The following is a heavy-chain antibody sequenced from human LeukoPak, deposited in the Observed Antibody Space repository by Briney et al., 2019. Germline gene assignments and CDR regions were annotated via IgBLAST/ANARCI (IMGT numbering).Heavy chain of an antibody. CDR3: ARGRRNWNDGDYYYYMDV. D-gene: IGHD1-20*01. CDR2: ISAYNGNT. J-gene: IGHJ6*03. V-gene: IGHV1-18*01. Sequence: ASVKVSYKASGYTFTSYGISWVRQAPGQGLEWMGWISAYNGNTNYAQKLQGRVTMTTDTSTSTAYMELRSLRSDDTAVYYCARGRRNWNDGDYYYYMDVWGKGTTVTVSS. CDR1: GYTFTSYG.